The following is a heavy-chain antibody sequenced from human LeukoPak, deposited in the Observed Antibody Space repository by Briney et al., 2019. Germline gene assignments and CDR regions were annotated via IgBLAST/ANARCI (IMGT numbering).Heavy chain of an antibody. J-gene: IGHJ4*02. CDR1: GFPFSSYS. V-gene: IGHV3-21*01. D-gene: IGHD3-22*01. Sequence: GGSLGPSCAASGFPFSSYSMNWVRQAPGKGLEGGSSISSSSSYIYYADSVKGRFTISRDNAKTSLYLQMNSLRAEDTAVYYCARDSYDALPEIVVVTNYWGQGTLVTVSS. CDR3: ARDSYDALPEIVVVTNY. CDR2: ISSSSSYI.